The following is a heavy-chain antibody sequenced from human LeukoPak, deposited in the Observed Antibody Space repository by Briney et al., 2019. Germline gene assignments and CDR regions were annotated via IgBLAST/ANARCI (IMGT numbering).Heavy chain of an antibody. CDR2: IWYDGSAK. Sequence: GGSLRLSCAASGFTFSNYDMHWVRQPPGQGPEWVAVIWYDGSAKYYVDSVKGRFTISRDNSKNTLYLQMNRLRAEDTAVYYCARVRGYYFDYWGQGTLVTVSS. J-gene: IGHJ4*02. V-gene: IGHV3-33*01. CDR3: ARVRGYYFDY. CDR1: GFTFSNYD.